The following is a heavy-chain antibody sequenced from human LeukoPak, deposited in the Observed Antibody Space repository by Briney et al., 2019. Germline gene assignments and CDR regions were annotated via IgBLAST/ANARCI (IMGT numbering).Heavy chain of an antibody. J-gene: IGHJ6*03. D-gene: IGHD3-3*01. Sequence: SVKVSCKASGGTFSSYAISWVRQAPGQGLEWMGGIIPIFGTANYAQKFQGRVTITTDESTRTAYMELSSLRSKDTAAYYCARADTIFGVVPSHYYYYMDVWGKGTTVTVSS. V-gene: IGHV1-69*05. CDR1: GGTFSSYA. CDR2: IIPIFGTA. CDR3: ARADTIFGVVPSHYYYYMDV.